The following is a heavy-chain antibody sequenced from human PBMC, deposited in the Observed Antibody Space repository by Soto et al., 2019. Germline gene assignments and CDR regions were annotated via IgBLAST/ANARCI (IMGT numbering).Heavy chain of an antibody. CDR3: ARDPGYSYGPPDF. CDR2: ISTNGGST. D-gene: IGHD5-18*01. CDR1: GFTFSSYA. J-gene: IGHJ4*02. Sequence: PGGSLRLSCSASGFTFSSYAMHWVRQAPGKGLEYVSSISTNGGSTHYADSVKGRFTISRDNSKNTLYLQMNSLRDEDTAVYYCARDPGYSYGPPDFWGQGNLVTVSS. V-gene: IGHV3-64*04.